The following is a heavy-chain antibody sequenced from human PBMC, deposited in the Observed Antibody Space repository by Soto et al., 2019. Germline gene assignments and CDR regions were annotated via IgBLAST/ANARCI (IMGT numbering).Heavy chain of an antibody. V-gene: IGHV4-59*01. J-gene: IGHJ3*02. CDR3: ASSSHHYDFWSGYSFWDAFDI. Sequence: QVQLQESGPGLVKPSETLSLTCTVSGGSISSYYWSWIRQPPGKGLEWIGYISYSGSTNYNPSLKRRVTISVDTSKNQFSLKLSSVTAADTAVYYCASSSHHYDFWSGYSFWDAFDIWGQGTMVTVSS. CDR1: GGSISSYY. D-gene: IGHD3-3*01. CDR2: ISYSGST.